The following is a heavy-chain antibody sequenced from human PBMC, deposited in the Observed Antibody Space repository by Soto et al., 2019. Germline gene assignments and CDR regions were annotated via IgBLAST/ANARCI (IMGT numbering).Heavy chain of an antibody. Sequence: PGESLKISCKGSGYSFTSYWIGWVRQMPGKGLEWMGIIYPGDSDTRYSPSFQGQVTISADKSISTAYLQWSSLKASDTAMYYCARLRVVPAAPYYYGMDVWGQGTTVTVS. V-gene: IGHV5-51*01. CDR3: ARLRVVPAAPYYYGMDV. CDR2: IYPGDSDT. D-gene: IGHD2-2*01. CDR1: GYSFTSYW. J-gene: IGHJ6*02.